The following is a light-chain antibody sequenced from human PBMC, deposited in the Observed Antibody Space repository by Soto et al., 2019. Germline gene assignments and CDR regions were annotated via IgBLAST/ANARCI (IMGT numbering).Light chain of an antibody. CDR3: VSYTTSAPYV. V-gene: IGLV2-14*01. J-gene: IGLJ1*01. Sequence: QSVLTQPASVSGSPGQSITISCTGTSSDVGNYIFVSWYRQHPGKAPKRMIYDINNRPSGVSNRFSGAKSGNTDSLTISGLQAEDEADYYCVSYTTSAPYVFGTGTKVTVL. CDR1: SSDVGNYIF. CDR2: DIN.